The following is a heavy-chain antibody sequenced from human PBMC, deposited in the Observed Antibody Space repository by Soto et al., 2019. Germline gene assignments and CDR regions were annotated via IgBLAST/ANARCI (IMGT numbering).Heavy chain of an antibody. CDR2: TYYRSNWNF. V-gene: IGHV6-1*01. D-gene: IGHD6-19*01. CDR1: WGSVSSNTAT. CDR3: AGELDIHHGLGY. J-gene: IGHJ4*02. Sequence: PSQTLSLTCAISWGSVSSNTATGDCVMRSPSRGLEWLGRTYYRSNWNFDYALSVKSRITINPDTSKNQFSLQLNSLTPEDTAVYYCAGELDIHHGLGYWGPGTSVTVSS.